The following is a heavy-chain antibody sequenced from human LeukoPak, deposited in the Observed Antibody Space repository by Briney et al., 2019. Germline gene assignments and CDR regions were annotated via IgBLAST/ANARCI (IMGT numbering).Heavy chain of an antibody. CDR1: GYIFTSYW. J-gene: IGHJ4*02. Sequence: GASLQISCQGSGYIFTSYWIGWVRQLPGKGLEWMGIIYPGDSDTRYSPSFQGQVTISADKSISTAYLQWSSLKASDTAMYYCAVYSSSWYIYYWGQGTLVTVSS. V-gene: IGHV5-51*01. CDR3: AVYSSSWYIYY. CDR2: IYPGDSDT. D-gene: IGHD6-13*01.